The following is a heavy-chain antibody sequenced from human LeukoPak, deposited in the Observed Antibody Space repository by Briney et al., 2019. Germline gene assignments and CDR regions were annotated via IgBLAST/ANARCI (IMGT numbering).Heavy chain of an antibody. Sequence: SETLSLTCTVSGGSISTYYWSWIRQPPGKGLEWIGYIYYSGSTNYNPSLKSRVTISVDTSKNQFSLKLSSVTAADTAVYYCARDMRAGYDILTGLNWFDPWGQGTLVTVSS. J-gene: IGHJ5*02. V-gene: IGHV4-59*12. D-gene: IGHD3-9*01. CDR1: GGSISTYY. CDR2: IYYSGST. CDR3: ARDMRAGYDILTGLNWFDP.